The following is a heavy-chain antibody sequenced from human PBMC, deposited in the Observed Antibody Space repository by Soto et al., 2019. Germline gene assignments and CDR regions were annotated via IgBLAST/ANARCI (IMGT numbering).Heavy chain of an antibody. J-gene: IGHJ4*02. V-gene: IGHV3-30*18. CDR1: RFTFSDYG. Sequence: PGGSLRLSCAASRFTFSDYGMHWVRQAPGKGLEWVAGISHGATRKSCSDSVKGRFIISRDNSKKMLYLQLNSLRREDTAVYYCAKDWDGGSNRYQLDYWGRGTLVTVSS. CDR2: ISHGATRK. CDR3: AKDWDGGSNRYQLDY. D-gene: IGHD4-17*01.